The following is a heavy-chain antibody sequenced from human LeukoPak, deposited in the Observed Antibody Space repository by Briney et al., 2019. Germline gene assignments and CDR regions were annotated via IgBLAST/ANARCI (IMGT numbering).Heavy chain of an antibody. CDR3: ARDKIVGPTTLDY. CDR1: GFTFSGYW. V-gene: IGHV3-7*01. J-gene: IGHJ4*02. Sequence: GGSLRLSCAASGFTFSGYWMSWVRQTPEKGLEWVANIEQDGYEKYYVDSVKGRFTISRNNAKNSLYLQMNSLRADDTAIYYCARDKIVGPTTLDYWGQGTLVTVSS. D-gene: IGHD1-26*01. CDR2: IEQDGYEK.